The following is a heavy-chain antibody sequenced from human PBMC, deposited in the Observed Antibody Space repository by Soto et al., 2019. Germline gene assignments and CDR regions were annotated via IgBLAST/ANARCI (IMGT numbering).Heavy chain of an antibody. D-gene: IGHD5-18*01. CDR3: ARVGRGYSYGYLAY. CDR2: INHSGST. Sequence: PSETLSLTCAVYGGSFSGYYWSWIRQPPGKGLEWIGEINHSGSTNYNPSLKSRVTISVDTSKNQFSLKLSSVTAADTAVYYCARVGRGYSYGYLAYWGQGTLVT. V-gene: IGHV4-34*01. J-gene: IGHJ4*02. CDR1: GGSFSGYY.